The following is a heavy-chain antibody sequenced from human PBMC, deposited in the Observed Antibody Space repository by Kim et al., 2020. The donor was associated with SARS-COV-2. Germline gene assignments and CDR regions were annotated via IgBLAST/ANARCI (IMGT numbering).Heavy chain of an antibody. V-gene: IGHV3-9*01. J-gene: IGHJ4*02. CDR2: INWNSGSI. D-gene: IGHD3-10*01. CDR1: GFIFGDYA. CDR3: AKAAVGDSGSYSSPYYFDY. Sequence: GGSLRLSCAASGFIFGDYAMHWVRQAPGKGLEWVSSINWNSGSIGYADSVKGRFTISRDNAKNSLYLQMNSLKTEDTAFYYCAKAAVGDSGSYSSPYYFDYWGQGTLVTVSS.